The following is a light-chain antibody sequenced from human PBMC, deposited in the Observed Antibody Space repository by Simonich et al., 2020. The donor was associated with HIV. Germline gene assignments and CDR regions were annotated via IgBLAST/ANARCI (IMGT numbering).Light chain of an antibody. V-gene: IGLV1-47*01. CDR3: AAWDDSLSGWV. CDR2: RNN. J-gene: IGLJ3*02. Sequence: QSVLTQPPSASGTPGKRVTISCSGSSSNIGSNYVYWYQQLSGTAPKLLIYRNNQRPSGVPDRFSGSKSGTSASLAISGLRSEDEADYYCAAWDDSLSGWVFGGGTKLTVL. CDR1: SSNIGSNY.